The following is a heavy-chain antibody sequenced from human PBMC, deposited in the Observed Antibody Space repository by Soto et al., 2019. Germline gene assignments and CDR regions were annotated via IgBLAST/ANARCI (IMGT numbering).Heavy chain of an antibody. V-gene: IGHV3-23*01. J-gene: IGHJ4*02. D-gene: IGHD2-15*01. CDR3: AKSPLGYCSGGSCYPPHYFDY. Sequence: EVQLLDSGGGLVQPGGSLRLSCAASGFTFSNYAMSWVRPAPGKGLEWVSGVGGSGDSTYYADSVKGRFTISRDNSKDTLYLQMNSLRAEDTAVYYCAKSPLGYCSGGSCYPPHYFDYWCQGTLVTVSS. CDR1: GFTFSNYA. CDR2: VGGSGDST.